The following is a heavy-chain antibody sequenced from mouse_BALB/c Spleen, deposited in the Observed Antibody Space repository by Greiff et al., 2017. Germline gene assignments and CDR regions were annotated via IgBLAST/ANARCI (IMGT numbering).Heavy chain of an antibody. CDR2: ILPGSGST. CDR3: ARSGVITTVMDY. J-gene: IGHJ4*01. V-gene: IGHV1-9*01. CDR1: GYTFSSYW. Sequence: QVQLQQSGAELMKPGASVTISCKATGYTFSSYWIEWVKQRPGHGLEWIGEILPGSGSTNYNEKFKGKATFTADTSSNTAYMQLSSLTSEDSAVYYCARSGVITTVMDYWGQGTSVTVSS. D-gene: IGHD1-1*01.